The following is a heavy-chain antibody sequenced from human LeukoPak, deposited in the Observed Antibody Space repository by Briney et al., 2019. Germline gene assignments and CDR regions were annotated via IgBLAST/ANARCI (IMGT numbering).Heavy chain of an antibody. J-gene: IGHJ6*02. D-gene: IGHD6-19*01. CDR3: ARDTIAVAGPHYYYYYGMDV. CDR1: GYTFTGYY. V-gene: IGHV1-2*02. CDR2: INPNSGGT. Sequence: ASVQVSCKASGYTFTGYYMHWVRQAPGQGLEWMGWINPNSGGTNYAQKFQGRVTMTRDTSISTAYMELSRLRSDDTAVYYCARDTIAVAGPHYYYYYGMDVWGQGTTVTVSS.